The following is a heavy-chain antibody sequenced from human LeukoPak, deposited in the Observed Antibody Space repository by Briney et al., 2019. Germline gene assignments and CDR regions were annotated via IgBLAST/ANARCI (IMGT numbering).Heavy chain of an antibody. CDR1: GGSIGSGGYY. Sequence: SQTLSLTCTVSGGSIGSGGYYWSWIRQHPGKGLEWIGYIYYSGSTYYNPSLKSRVTISVDTSKNQFSLKLSSVTAADTAVYYCASNYYGSGSLDYWGQGNLVTVSS. CDR2: IYYSGST. CDR3: ASNYYGSGSLDY. J-gene: IGHJ4*02. V-gene: IGHV4-31*03. D-gene: IGHD3-10*01.